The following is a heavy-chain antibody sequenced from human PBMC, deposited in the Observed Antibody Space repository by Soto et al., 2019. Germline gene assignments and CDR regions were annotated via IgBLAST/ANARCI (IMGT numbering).Heavy chain of an antibody. CDR1: GYTFTSYA. D-gene: IGHD2-21*02. CDR3: ARNGGNSFSYYYYGMDV. V-gene: IGHV1-3*01. J-gene: IGHJ6*02. Sequence: VASVKVSCKASGYTFTSYAMHWVRQAPGQRLEWMGWINAGNGNTKYSQKFQGRVTITRDTSASTAYMELSSLRSEDTAVYYCARNGGNSFSYYYYGMDVWGQGTTVTVSS. CDR2: INAGNGNT.